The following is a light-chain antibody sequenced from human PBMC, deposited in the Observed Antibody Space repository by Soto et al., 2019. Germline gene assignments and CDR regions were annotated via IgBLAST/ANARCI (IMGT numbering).Light chain of an antibody. Sequence: DTKMAMTPSTLCAFVEDRITITCRASQSISSWLAWYQQKPGKAPKLLIYKASSLESGVPSRFSGSGSGTEFTLTISSLQPDDLATDYSQQYYSYPRTFGQGTKVDIK. V-gene: IGKV1-5*03. CDR1: QSISSW. J-gene: IGKJ1*01. CDR3: QQYYSYPRT. CDR2: KAS.